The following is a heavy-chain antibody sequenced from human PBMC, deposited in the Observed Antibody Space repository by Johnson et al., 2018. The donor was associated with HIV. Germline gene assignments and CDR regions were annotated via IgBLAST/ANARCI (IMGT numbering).Heavy chain of an antibody. CDR3: ARAQLLADDAFNN. D-gene: IGHD6-6*01. CDR2: ISYDGSNK. J-gene: IGHJ3*02. CDR1: GFTFSSYA. Sequence: QVQLVESGGGVVQPGRSLRLSCAASGFTFSSYAMHWVRQAPGKGLEWVAVISYDGSNKYYADSVRGRFTISRDNSKNTLYLQMSSLRAEDTAIYYCARAQLLADDAFNNWGQGTMVTVSS. V-gene: IGHV3-30*04.